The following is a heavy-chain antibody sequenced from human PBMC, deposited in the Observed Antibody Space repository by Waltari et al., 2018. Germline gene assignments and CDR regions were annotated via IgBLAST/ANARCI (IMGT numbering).Heavy chain of an antibody. CDR1: GFTFSSYA. J-gene: IGHJ4*02. CDR2: ISYDGSNK. D-gene: IGHD3-10*01. Sequence: QVQLVESGGGVVQPGRSLRLSCAASGFTFSSYAMHWVRQAPGKGLEWVAVISYDGSNKYYADSVKGRFTISRDNSKNTLYLQMNSLRAEDTAVYYCARDRGVYIDYWGQGTLVTVSS. V-gene: IGHV3-30*01. CDR3: ARDRGVYIDY.